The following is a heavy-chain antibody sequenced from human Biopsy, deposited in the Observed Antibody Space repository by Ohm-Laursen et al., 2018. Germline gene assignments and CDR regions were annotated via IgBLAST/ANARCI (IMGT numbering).Heavy chain of an antibody. Sequence: SLRPSCTASGFTFSSYTINWVRQAPGKGLEWVSSISSTSSYIYYADSVKGRFTISRDNAKNSLYLQMNSLSAEDTAVYYCARDSKSKDSSGSSYYYGTDVWGQGTTVTVSS. V-gene: IGHV3-21*01. CDR2: ISSTSSYI. J-gene: IGHJ6*02. CDR1: GFTFSSYT. CDR3: ARDSKSKDSSGSSYYYGTDV. D-gene: IGHD3-22*01.